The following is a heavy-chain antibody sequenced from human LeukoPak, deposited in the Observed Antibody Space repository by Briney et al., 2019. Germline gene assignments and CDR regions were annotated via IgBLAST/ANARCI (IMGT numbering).Heavy chain of an antibody. V-gene: IGHV3-48*01. D-gene: IGHD3-10*01. CDR2: INRESTLI. J-gene: IGHJ6*02. CDR3: ASITMVRGVIVDYYYYGMDV. CDR1: GFTFRNYA. Sequence: PGGSLRLSCGVSGFTFRNYAMNWVRQAPGKGLEFISHINRESTLIDYTDSVKGRFTTSRDNAKNSLYLQMNSLRAEDTAVYYCASITMVRGVIVDYYYYGMDVWGQGTTVTVSS.